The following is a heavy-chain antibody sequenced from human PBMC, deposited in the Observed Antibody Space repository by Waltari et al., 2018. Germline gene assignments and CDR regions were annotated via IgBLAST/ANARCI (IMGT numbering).Heavy chain of an antibody. CDR3: ARDARARYSGSYYGPVYFDY. D-gene: IGHD1-26*01. V-gene: IGHV1-69*12. Sequence: QVQLVQSGAEVKKPGSSVKVSCKASGGTFSSYAISWVRQAPGQGIEWMGGIIPIFGTANYAQKFQGRVTITADESTSTAYMELSSLRSEDTAVYYCARDARARYSGSYYGPVYFDYWGQGTLVTVSS. J-gene: IGHJ4*02. CDR2: IIPIFGTA. CDR1: GGTFSSYA.